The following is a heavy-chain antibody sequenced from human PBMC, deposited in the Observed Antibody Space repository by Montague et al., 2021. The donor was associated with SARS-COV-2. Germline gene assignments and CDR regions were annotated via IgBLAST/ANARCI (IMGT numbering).Heavy chain of an antibody. V-gene: IGHV6-1*01. CDR3: AREWGGYQPRVNAFNI. D-gene: IGHD3-16*02. J-gene: IGHJ3*02. CDR1: GDSVSRNSAA. CDR2: TYYRSKWYN. Sequence: CAISGDSVSRNSAAWNWIRQSPSRGLEWLGRTYYRSKWYNDYAVSVKSRITINPDTSKNQFSLKLSSVTAADTAVYFCAREWGGYQPRVNAFNIWGQGTMVTVSS.